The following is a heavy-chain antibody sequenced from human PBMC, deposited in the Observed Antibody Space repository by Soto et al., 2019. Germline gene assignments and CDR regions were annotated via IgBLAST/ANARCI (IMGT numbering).Heavy chain of an antibody. CDR3: AKEKISTSCCNWFDP. Sequence: SETLSLTCAVSGGSVSSNSYSWSWIRQPPGKGLEWIGYIYHSGSTYYNPSLKSRVTISVDRSKNQFSLKLNSMTAADTAVYYCAKEKISTSCCNWFDPWGQGTLVTVSS. V-gene: IGHV4-30-2*01. CDR1: GGSVSSNSYS. D-gene: IGHD2-2*01. CDR2: IYHSGST. J-gene: IGHJ5*02.